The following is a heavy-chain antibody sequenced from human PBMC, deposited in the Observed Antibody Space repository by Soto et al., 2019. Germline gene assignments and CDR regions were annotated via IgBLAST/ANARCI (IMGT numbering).Heavy chain of an antibody. J-gene: IGHJ3*02. Sequence: QVQLQESGPGLMKPSETLSLTCTVSGASISSYYWSWIRQPPGKGLEWIGYIYYSESTNYNPSLKSRVTMSEDTSKNQFSLKLSSVTDADTAVYYWAGRMWFGDAFDIWGQGTMVTVSS. D-gene: IGHD3-10*01. CDR2: IYYSEST. CDR1: GASISSYY. CDR3: AGRMWFGDAFDI. V-gene: IGHV4-59*01.